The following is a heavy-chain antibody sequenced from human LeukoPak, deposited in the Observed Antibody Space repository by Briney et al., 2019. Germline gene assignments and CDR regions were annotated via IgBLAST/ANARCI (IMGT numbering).Heavy chain of an antibody. Sequence: GESLMICCKGSGYSFTSYWISWVRQMPGEVQEWMGRIDPSDSYTNYSPSFQGHVTISADKSISTAYLQWSSLKASDTAMYYCVWAFVYWGQGTLVTVSS. CDR1: GYSFTSYW. CDR2: IDPSDSYT. CDR3: VWAFVY. V-gene: IGHV5-10-1*01. J-gene: IGHJ4*02. D-gene: IGHD1-26*01.